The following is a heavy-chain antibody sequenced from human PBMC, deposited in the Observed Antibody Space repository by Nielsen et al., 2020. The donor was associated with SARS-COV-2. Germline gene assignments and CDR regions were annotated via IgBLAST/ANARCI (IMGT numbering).Heavy chain of an antibody. Sequence: WVRQAPGQGLEWMGWINPNSGGTNYAQKFQGWVTMTRDTSISTAYMELSSLRSEDTAVYYCAGGDYDYVWGSYRGGFFDYWGQGTLVTVSS. V-gene: IGHV1-2*04. D-gene: IGHD3-16*02. CDR3: AGGDYDYVWGSYRGGFFDY. CDR2: INPNSGGT. J-gene: IGHJ4*02.